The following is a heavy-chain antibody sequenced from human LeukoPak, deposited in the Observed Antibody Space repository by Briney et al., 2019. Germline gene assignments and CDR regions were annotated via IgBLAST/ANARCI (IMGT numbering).Heavy chain of an antibody. V-gene: IGHV3-53*01. CDR1: GFTVSSNY. CDR2: IYTGGYT. CDR3: ASGSYFDY. J-gene: IGHJ4*02. Sequence: GGSLRLSCAASGFTVSSNYMSWVRQAPGKGLEWVSVIYTGGYTYYADSVKGRFTISRDNAKNSLYLQMYSLRAEDTAVYYCASGSYFDYWGQGTLVTVSS. D-gene: IGHD3-10*01.